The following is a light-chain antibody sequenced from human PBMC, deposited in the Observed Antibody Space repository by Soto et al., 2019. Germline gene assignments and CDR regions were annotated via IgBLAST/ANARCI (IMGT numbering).Light chain of an antibody. Sequence: DLHMTQSPSSLSASVGYRVTITCRASQSISSYLNWYQQKPGKAPKLLIYAASSLQSGVPSRFSGSGSGTDFTLAISSLQPEDFATYYCQQSDSIPITFGQGTRLEIK. CDR2: AAS. CDR3: QQSDSIPIT. V-gene: IGKV1-39*01. J-gene: IGKJ5*01. CDR1: QSISSY.